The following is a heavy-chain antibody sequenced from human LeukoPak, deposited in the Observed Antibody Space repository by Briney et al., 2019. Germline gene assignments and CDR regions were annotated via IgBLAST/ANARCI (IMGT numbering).Heavy chain of an antibody. CDR2: INPNSGGT. CDR3: ARAPRQYSSSWPVDY. J-gene: IGHJ4*02. Sequence: ASVKVSCKASGYTFTGYYMHWVRQAPGQGLEWMGWINPNSGGTNYAQKFQGRVTMTRDTSISTAYMELSRLRSDDTAVYYCARAPRQYSSSWPVDYWGQGTLVTVSS. V-gene: IGHV1-2*02. D-gene: IGHD6-13*01. CDR1: GYTFTGYY.